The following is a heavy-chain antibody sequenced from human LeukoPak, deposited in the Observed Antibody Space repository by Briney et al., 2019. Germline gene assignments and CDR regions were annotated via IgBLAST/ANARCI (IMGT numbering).Heavy chain of an antibody. CDR3: ARAGYSSGWYWGEVVDY. D-gene: IGHD6-19*01. CDR1: GYTFTSYG. J-gene: IGHJ4*02. Sequence: ASVKVSCKASGYTFTSYGISWVRQAPGQGLEWMGWISAYNGNTNYAQTLQGRVTMTTDTSTSTAYMELRSLRSNDTAVYYWARAGYSSGWYWGEVVDYWGQGTLVTVSS. V-gene: IGHV1-18*01. CDR2: ISAYNGNT.